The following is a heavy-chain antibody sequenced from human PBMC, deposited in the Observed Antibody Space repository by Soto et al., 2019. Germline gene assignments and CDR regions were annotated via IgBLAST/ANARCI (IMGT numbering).Heavy chain of an antibody. D-gene: IGHD6-19*01. CDR1: GFTFSSYG. Sequence: GGSLRLSCAASGFTFSSYGMHWVRQAPGKGLEWVAVIWYDGSNKYYADSVKGRFTISRDNSKNTLYLQMNSLRAEDTAVYYCARDLGKQWPAFDIWGQGTMVTVSS. CDR2: IWYDGSNK. V-gene: IGHV3-33*01. J-gene: IGHJ3*02. CDR3: ARDLGKQWPAFDI.